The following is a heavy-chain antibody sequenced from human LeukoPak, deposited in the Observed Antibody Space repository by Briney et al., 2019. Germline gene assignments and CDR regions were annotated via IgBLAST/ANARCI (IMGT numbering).Heavy chain of an antibody. Sequence: PSETLSLTCTVSGGSISSGGYYWSWIRQHPGKGLEWIGYIYYSGSTYYNPSLKSRVTISVDTSKNQFSLKLSSVTAADTAVYYCASCGSTSIDGGEQQLVFDYWGQGTLVTVSS. CDR3: ASCGSTSIDGGEQQLVFDY. V-gene: IGHV4-31*03. CDR1: GGSISSGGYY. CDR2: IYYSGST. J-gene: IGHJ4*02. D-gene: IGHD6-13*01.